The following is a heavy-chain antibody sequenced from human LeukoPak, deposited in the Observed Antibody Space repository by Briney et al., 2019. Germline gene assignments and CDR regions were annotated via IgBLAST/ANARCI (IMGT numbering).Heavy chain of an antibody. V-gene: IGHV3-53*01. J-gene: IGHJ4*02. D-gene: IGHD5-12*01. Sequence: GGSLRLSCAASAFHVITYYMNWFRQAPGKGLKWASVIYSDFRTYYADSVKGRFIISKDTSKNTLYLQMNNLRADDTAVYYCARESGYAVGDFWGQGTLVTVSS. CDR3: ARESGYAVGDF. CDR1: AFHVITYY. CDR2: IYSDFRT.